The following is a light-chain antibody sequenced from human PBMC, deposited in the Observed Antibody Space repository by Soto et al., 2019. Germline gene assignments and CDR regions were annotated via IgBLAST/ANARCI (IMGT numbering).Light chain of an antibody. CDR2: GAS. Sequence: EIVLMQSPGTLSLSPGERATLSFRASQSISSNYLAWYQQKPGQAPRLLICGASTRATGIPDRFSGSGSGTDFILTITRLEPEDFAVYYCHHYGSSPSFGGGTKVDIK. CDR1: QSISSNY. CDR3: HHYGSSPS. J-gene: IGKJ4*01. V-gene: IGKV3-20*01.